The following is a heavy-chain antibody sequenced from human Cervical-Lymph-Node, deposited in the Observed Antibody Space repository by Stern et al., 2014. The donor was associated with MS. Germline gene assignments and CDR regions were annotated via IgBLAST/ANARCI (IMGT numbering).Heavy chain of an antibody. D-gene: IGHD1-14*01. V-gene: IGHV1-18*01. CDR1: GFALTSAG. Sequence: QDQLVQSGAELKKPGASVKVSCKASGFALTSAGISWVRQAHGQGLEWMGLISAYNVNAHYAQRFQDRVNMTTDTSTSTAYMELRSLRSDDTAVYYCARHSIKGYNCFDTWGQGTLVTVSS. CDR2: ISAYNVNA. CDR3: ARHSIKGYNCFDT. J-gene: IGHJ5*02.